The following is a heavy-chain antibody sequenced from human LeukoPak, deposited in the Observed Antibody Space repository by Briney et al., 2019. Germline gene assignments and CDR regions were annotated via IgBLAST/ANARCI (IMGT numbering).Heavy chain of an antibody. CDR2: IYYSGST. V-gene: IGHV4-59*01. CDR3: ARDLTRGYSYGSTGHYYYGMDV. D-gene: IGHD5-18*01. Sequence: PSETLSLTCTVSGGSISSYYWSWIRQPPGKGLEWIGYIYYSGSTNYNPSLKSRVTISVDTSKNQFSLKLSSVTAADTAVYYCARDLTRGYSYGSTGHYYYGMDVWGQGTTVTVSS. J-gene: IGHJ6*02. CDR1: GGSISSYY.